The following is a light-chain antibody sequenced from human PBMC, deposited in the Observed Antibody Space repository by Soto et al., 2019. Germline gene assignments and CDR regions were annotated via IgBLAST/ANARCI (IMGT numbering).Light chain of an antibody. CDR2: DAS. J-gene: IGKJ4*01. Sequence: IVLSQSPATLSLSPGERATLSCRASQSVSSYLACYQQKPGQAPRLLIYDASNRATGIPARLSGSGSGTDFTLTISSLEPEDFAVYYCQQRSNWPLTFGGGTKV. CDR1: QSVSSY. CDR3: QQRSNWPLT. V-gene: IGKV3-11*01.